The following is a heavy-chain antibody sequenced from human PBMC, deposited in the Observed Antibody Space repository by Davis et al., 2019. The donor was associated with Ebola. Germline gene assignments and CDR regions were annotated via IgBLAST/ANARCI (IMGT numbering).Heavy chain of an antibody. V-gene: IGHV3-9*01. J-gene: IGHJ6*02. D-gene: IGHD3-3*01. Sequence: GGSLRLSCAASGFTFSGSAMHWVRQAPGKGLEWVSGISWNSGSIGYADSVKGRFTISRDNSKNSLYLQMNSLRTEDTALYYCAKDGSLEWLFHYYGMDVWGQGTTVTVSS. CDR2: ISWNSGSI. CDR1: GFTFSGSA. CDR3: AKDGSLEWLFHYYGMDV.